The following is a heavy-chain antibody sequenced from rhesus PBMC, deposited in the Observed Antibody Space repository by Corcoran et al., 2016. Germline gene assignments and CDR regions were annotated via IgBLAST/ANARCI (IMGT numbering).Heavy chain of an antibody. CDR3: TRETTGFEF. CDR1: GFTFSGYD. V-gene: IGHV3-136*01. D-gene: IGHD4-11*01. Sequence: EVQLVESGGGLVQPGGSLRLSCAASGFTFSGYDMNWVRQAPVKGLECVSYISYTGQTIYYADAVKGRFTISRDNAKNSLSLHMCSLRAEDTAVYYCTRETTGFEFWGQGALVTVSS. CDR2: ISYTGQTI. J-gene: IGHJ1*01.